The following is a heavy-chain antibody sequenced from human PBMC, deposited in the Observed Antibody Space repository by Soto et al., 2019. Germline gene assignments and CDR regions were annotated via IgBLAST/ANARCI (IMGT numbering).Heavy chain of an antibody. CDR1: GFTLRSHR. CDR2: IDTDGGGT. Sequence: EVQLVESGGGLVQPGRSLRVSCAASGFTLRSHRIHWVRQAPGKGLEWVSRIDTDGGGTSYADSVKGRFTISTDNAKNTVYLQMNGLRAEDTAVYYCATVFDLWGQGTLVTVSS. J-gene: IGHJ5*02. V-gene: IGHV3-74*01. CDR3: ATVFDL.